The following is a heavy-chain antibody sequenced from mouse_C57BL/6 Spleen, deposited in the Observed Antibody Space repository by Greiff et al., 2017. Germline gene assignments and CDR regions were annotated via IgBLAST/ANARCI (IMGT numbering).Heavy chain of an antibody. D-gene: IGHD1-1*01. V-gene: IGHV5-17*01. CDR3: ARSYYGNSYHFDY. CDR2: ISSGSSTI. CDR1: GFTFSDYG. J-gene: IGHJ2*01. Sequence: DVKLVESGGGLVKPGGSLKLSCAASGFTFSDYGMHWVRQAPEKGLEWVAYISSGSSTIYYADTVKGRFTISRDNAKNTLFLQMTSLRSEDTAMYYCARSYYGNSYHFDYWGQGTTLTVSS.